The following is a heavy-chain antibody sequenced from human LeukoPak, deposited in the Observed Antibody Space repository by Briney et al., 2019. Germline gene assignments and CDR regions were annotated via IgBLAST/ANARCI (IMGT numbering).Heavy chain of an antibody. CDR1: GGSITSYY. V-gene: IGHV4-34*01. J-gene: IGHJ4*02. Sequence: SSETLSLTCTVSGGSITSYYWSWIRQPPGKGLEWIGEINHSGSTNYNPSLKSRVTISVDTSKNQFSLKLSSVTAADTAVYYCARRFSGSYSFPLWGQGTLVTVSS. D-gene: IGHD1-26*01. CDR3: ARRFSGSYSFPL. CDR2: INHSGST.